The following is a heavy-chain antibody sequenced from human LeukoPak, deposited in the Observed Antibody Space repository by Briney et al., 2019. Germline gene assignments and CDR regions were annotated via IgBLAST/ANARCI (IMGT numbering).Heavy chain of an antibody. CDR1: GFTFSSYA. CDR2: ISGSGGST. Sequence: GGSLRLSCAASGFTFSSYAMSWVRQAPGKGLEWVSAISGSGGSTYYADSVKGRFTISRDNSKNTLYLQMNSLRAEDTAVYYCAKAIVLLWFGERGRGVDVWGQGTTVTVSS. CDR3: AKAIVLLWFGERGRGVDV. D-gene: IGHD3-10*01. J-gene: IGHJ6*02. V-gene: IGHV3-23*01.